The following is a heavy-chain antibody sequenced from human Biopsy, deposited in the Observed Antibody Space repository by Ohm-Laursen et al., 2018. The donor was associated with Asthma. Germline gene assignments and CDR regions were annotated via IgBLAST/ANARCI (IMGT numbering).Heavy chain of an antibody. CDR1: GGTFSNFA. CDR3: ARCQVGYSSGWSLLLKKIYYSGMDV. Sequence: AASVKVFCQAPGGTFSNFAISWVRQAPGQGLEWLGGIMIVFGTTNYAQKFQGRVTITADESTSTAYMEVTSLRSEDTAIYYCARCQVGYSSGWSLLLKKIYYSGMDVWGQGTAVTVSS. D-gene: IGHD6-19*01. CDR2: IMIVFGTT. J-gene: IGHJ6*02. V-gene: IGHV1-69*13.